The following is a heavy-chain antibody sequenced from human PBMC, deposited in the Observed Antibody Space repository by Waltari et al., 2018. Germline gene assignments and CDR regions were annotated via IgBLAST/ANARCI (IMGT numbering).Heavy chain of an antibody. CDR2: ISAYNGNT. J-gene: IGHJ4*02. D-gene: IGHD2-15*01. CDR3: ASGGYCSGGSCYTRAFDY. Sequence: EVKKPGASVKVSCKASGYTFTSYGISWVRQAPGQGLEWMGWISAYNGNTNYAQKLQGRVTMTTDTSTSTAYMELRSLRSDDTAVYYCASGGYCSGGSCYTRAFDYWGQGTLVTVSS. CDR1: GYTFTSYG. V-gene: IGHV1-18*01.